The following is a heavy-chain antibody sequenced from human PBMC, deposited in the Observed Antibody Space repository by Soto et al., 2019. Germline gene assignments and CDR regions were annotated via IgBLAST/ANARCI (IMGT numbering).Heavy chain of an antibody. CDR1: GFTFSSYS. CDR3: ARDPGYDYIWGSYRWGDAFDI. D-gene: IGHD3-16*02. CDR2: ISSSSSYI. Sequence: EVQLVESGGGLVKPGGSLRLSCAASGFTFSSYSMNWVSQAPGKGLEWVSSISSSSSYIYYADSVKGRFTISRDNAKNSLYLQMNSLRAEDTAVYYCARDPGYDYIWGSYRWGDAFDIWGQGTMVTVSS. V-gene: IGHV3-21*01. J-gene: IGHJ3*02.